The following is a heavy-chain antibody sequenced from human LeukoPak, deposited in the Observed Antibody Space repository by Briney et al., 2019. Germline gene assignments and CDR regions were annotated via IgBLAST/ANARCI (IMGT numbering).Heavy chain of an antibody. CDR2: IYYSGTT. V-gene: IGHV4-39*01. J-gene: IGHJ4*02. CDR1: GGSISNSAYY. D-gene: IGHD3-10*01. CDR3: ASYGSGNYRAPDY. Sequence: SETLSLTCTVSGGSISNSAYYWGWIRQPPGKGLEWIGSIYYSGTTFYNPSLKSRVTISVDTSKNQFSLRLSSVTAADTAVFYCASYGSGNYRAPDYWGQGTLVTVSS.